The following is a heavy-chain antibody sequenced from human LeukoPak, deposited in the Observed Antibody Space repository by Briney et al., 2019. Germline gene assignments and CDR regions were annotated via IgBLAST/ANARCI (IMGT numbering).Heavy chain of an antibody. Sequence: GGSLRLSCAASGFTFSSYWMHWVRQAPGKGLVWVSHINSDGSSTSYADSVKGRFTISRDNAKNTLYLQMNSLRAEDTAVYYCARFSPLAGWGQGTLVTVSS. V-gene: IGHV3-74*01. D-gene: IGHD6-19*01. CDR2: INSDGSST. CDR1: GFTFSSYW. CDR3: ARFSPLAG. J-gene: IGHJ4*02.